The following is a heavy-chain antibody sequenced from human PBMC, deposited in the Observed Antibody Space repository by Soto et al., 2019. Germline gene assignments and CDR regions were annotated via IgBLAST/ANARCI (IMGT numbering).Heavy chain of an antibody. CDR2: IWYDGSNK. V-gene: IGHV3-33*01. Sequence: GGSLRLSCAASGFTFSSYGMHWVRQAPGKGLEWVAVIWYDGSNKYYADSVKGRFTISRDNSKNTLYLQMNSLRAEDTAVYYCARGRLGDYETRLFYYWGQGTLVTVSS. D-gene: IGHD4-17*01. J-gene: IGHJ4*02. CDR1: GFTFSSYG. CDR3: ARGRLGDYETRLFYY.